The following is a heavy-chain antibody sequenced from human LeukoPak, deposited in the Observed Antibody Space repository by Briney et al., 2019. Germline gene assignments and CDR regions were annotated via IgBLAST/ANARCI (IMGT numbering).Heavy chain of an antibody. Sequence: GGSLRLSCAASGFTFSSYWMHWVRQAPGKGLEWVSAISGSGGSTYYADSVKGRFTISRDNSKNTLYLQMNSLRAEDTAVYYCAKPLWSGSYYSDPWGQGTLVTVSS. V-gene: IGHV3-23*01. CDR1: GFTFSSYW. J-gene: IGHJ5*02. D-gene: IGHD3-10*01. CDR3: AKPLWSGSYYSDP. CDR2: ISGSGGST.